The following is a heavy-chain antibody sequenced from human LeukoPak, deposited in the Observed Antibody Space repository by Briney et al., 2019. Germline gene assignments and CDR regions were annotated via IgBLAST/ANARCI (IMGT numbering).Heavy chain of an antibody. V-gene: IGHV3-7*03. CDR1: GFTFNSYW. CDR3: ARDSGSYYDSSGSFDY. D-gene: IGHD3-22*01. CDR2: IKRDGSEK. J-gene: IGHJ4*02. Sequence: GGSLRLSCAASGFTFNSYWMNWVRQAPGKGLEWVANIKRDGSEKYYVDSVKGRFTISRDNAKNSLDLQMNSLRVEDTAVYYCARDSGSYYDSSGSFDYWGQGTLVTVSS.